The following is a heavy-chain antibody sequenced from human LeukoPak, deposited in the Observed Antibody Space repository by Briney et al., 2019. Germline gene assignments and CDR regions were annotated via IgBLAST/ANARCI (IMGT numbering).Heavy chain of an antibody. J-gene: IGHJ4*02. CDR3: ARETTVTTYHFDY. D-gene: IGHD4-17*01. Sequence: PSETLSLTCTVSGVSISSYYWSWIRQPPGKGLEWIGEINHSGSTNYNPSLKSRVTISVDTSKNQFSLKLSSVTAADTAVYYCARETTVTTYHFDYWGQGTLVTVSS. CDR1: GVSISSYY. CDR2: INHSGST. V-gene: IGHV4-34*01.